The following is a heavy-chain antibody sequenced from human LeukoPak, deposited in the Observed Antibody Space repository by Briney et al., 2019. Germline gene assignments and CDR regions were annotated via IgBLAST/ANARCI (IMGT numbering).Heavy chain of an antibody. Sequence: ASVKVSCKVSGYTLTELSMHWVRQAPGKGLEWMGGFDPEDGETIYAQKFQGRVTMTEDTSTDTAYMELSSLRSEDTAVYYCATDYARRRGSAIGGLRYFDRLSRGKVWFDPWGQGTLVTVSS. V-gene: IGHV1-24*01. CDR3: ATDYARRRGSAIGGLRYFDRLSRGKVWFDP. J-gene: IGHJ5*02. D-gene: IGHD3-9*01. CDR2: FDPEDGET. CDR1: GYTLTELS.